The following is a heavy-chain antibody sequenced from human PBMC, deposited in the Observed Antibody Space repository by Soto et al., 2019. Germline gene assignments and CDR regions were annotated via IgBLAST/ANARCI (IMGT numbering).Heavy chain of an antibody. J-gene: IGHJ5*02. CDR3: ARSDDSTSYPLDL. V-gene: IGHV1-2*02. D-gene: IGHD4-4*01. CDR2: MNPRSGGS. CDR1: GYTFTNYY. Sequence: VASVKVSCKASGYTFTNYYMHWLRQAPGQGLEWMGWMNPRSGGSKYAQAFQDRVTMTRDASISTAYMEMTSLGHGDTAVYFCARSDDSTSYPLDLWGPGTLVTVSS.